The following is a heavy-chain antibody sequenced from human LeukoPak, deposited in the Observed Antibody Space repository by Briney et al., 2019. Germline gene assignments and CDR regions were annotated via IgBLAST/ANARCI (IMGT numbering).Heavy chain of an antibody. J-gene: IGHJ4*02. D-gene: IGHD3-10*01. Sequence: GGSLRLSCAASGFTLRSYAMNWVRQAPGEGLEWVSAISGSDGSTYYADSVKGRFTISRDDSKNTLYLQMNRLRAEDTALYYCAKAATFYYGSDLWGQGILVAVSS. V-gene: IGHV3-23*01. CDR3: AKAATFYYGSDL. CDR1: GFTLRSYA. CDR2: ISGSDGST.